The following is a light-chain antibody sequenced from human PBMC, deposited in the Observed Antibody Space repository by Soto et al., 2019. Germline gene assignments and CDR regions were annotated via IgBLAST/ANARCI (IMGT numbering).Light chain of an antibody. J-gene: IGLJ3*02. Sequence: QSVLTQPASVSGSPGQSITISCTGSSSDVGDYNYVSWYQQHPGEAPKLMLFDVGNRPSGVSNRFSGSKSGNTASLTISGLQAEDDADYYCSSYTTSSPWVFGGGTKLTVL. CDR3: SSYTTSSPWV. V-gene: IGLV2-14*03. CDR2: DVG. CDR1: SSDVGDYNY.